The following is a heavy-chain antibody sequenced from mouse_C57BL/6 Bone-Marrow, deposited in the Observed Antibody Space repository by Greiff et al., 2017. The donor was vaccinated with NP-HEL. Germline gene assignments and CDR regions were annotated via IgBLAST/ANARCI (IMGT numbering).Heavy chain of an antibody. Sequence: VQLQQSGAELVRPGASVKLSCTASGFNIKDDYMHWVKQRPEQGLEWIGWIDPENGDTEYASKFQGKATITADTSSNTAYLQLSSLTSEDTAVYYCTRDYGSSYVFAYWGQGTTVTVSA. CDR1: GFNIKDDY. D-gene: IGHD1-1*01. J-gene: IGHJ3*01. V-gene: IGHV14-4*01. CDR2: IDPENGDT. CDR3: TRDYGSSYVFAY.